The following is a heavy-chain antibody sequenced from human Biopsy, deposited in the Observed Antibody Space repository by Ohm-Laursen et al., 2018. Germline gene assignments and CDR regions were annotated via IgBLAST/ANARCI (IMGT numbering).Heavy chain of an antibody. CDR3: ATDGAGSYNEN. Sequence: GSLRLSCSASGFTFGDYYMSWIRQAPGKGLEWLSYINGSGVTKMYADSVKGRFTVSRDNAKNSLYLEMNNLTVKDTAVYYCATDGAGSYNENWGQGTLVSVSS. J-gene: IGHJ4*02. V-gene: IGHV3-11*01. D-gene: IGHD3-10*01. CDR2: INGSGVTK. CDR1: GFTFGDYY.